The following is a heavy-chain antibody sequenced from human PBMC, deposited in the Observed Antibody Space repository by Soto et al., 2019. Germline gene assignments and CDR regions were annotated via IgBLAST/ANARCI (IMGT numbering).Heavy chain of an antibody. CDR2: ISSGGDNT. J-gene: IGHJ6*02. V-gene: IGHV3-23*01. Sequence: PGGSLRLSGAASVFTFSSHAMSWVRQAPGKGLEWVSTISSGGDNTYSADSVKGRFTISRDNSKNTLYLQMNSLRAADTAVYYCAKDFDSYSSGRYGMDVWGQGTTVTVSS. CDR1: VFTFSSHA. D-gene: IGHD6-19*01. CDR3: AKDFDSYSSGRYGMDV.